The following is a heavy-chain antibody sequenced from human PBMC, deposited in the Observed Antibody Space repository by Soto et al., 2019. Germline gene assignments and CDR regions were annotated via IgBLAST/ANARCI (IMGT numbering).Heavy chain of an antibody. V-gene: IGHV4-34*01. CDR2: INHSGST. CDR3: ARGPSITIFGVVISNWFDP. J-gene: IGHJ5*02. CDR1: GGSFSGYY. D-gene: IGHD3-3*01. Sequence: PSETLSLTCAVYGGSFSGYYWSWIRQPPGKGLEWIGEINHSGSTNYNPSLKSRVTISVDTSKNQFSLKLSSVTAADTAVYYCARGPSITIFGVVISNWFDPWGQGTRVTVSS.